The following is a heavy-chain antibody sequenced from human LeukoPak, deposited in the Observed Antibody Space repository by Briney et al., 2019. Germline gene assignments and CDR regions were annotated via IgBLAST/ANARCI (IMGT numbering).Heavy chain of an antibody. V-gene: IGHV3-48*04. D-gene: IGHD6-13*01. CDR1: GFTFSSYS. CDR2: ISSTSTI. CDR3: ARDQGPYSSSWYDY. Sequence: GGSLRLSCAASGFTFSSYSMNWVRQAPGKGLEWVSYISSTSTIYYADSVKGRFTISRDNAKNSLYLQMNSLRAEDTAVYYCARDQGPYSSSWYDYWGQGTLVTVSS. J-gene: IGHJ4*02.